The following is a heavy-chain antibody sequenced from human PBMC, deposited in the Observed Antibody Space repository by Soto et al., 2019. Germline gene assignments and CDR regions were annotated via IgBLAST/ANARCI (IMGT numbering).Heavy chain of an antibody. CDR1: GFTFSSYW. CDR2: IKQDGSEK. V-gene: IGHV3-7*01. D-gene: IGHD2-15*01. Sequence: GWSLRLSCAASGFTFSSYWMSWVRQAPGKGLEWVANIKQDGSEKYYVDSVKGRFTISRDNAKNSLYLQMNSLRAEDTAVYYCARVGRYCSGGSCYSGPYYYMDVWGKGTTVTVSS. J-gene: IGHJ6*03. CDR3: ARVGRYCSGGSCYSGPYYYMDV.